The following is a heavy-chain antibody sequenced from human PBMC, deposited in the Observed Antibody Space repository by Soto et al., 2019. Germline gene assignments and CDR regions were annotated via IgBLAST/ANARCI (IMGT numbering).Heavy chain of an antibody. D-gene: IGHD1-1*01. V-gene: IGHV3-21*01. CDR2: ISSSSSYI. CDR1: VFTFRIYS. J-gene: IGHJ4*02. CDR3: ARRGVPTTSYGDY. Sequence: PGGSMRLSCSASVFTFRIYSMNWVRQAPGKGLEWVSSISSSSSYIYYADSVKGRFTISRDNAKNSLYLQMNSLRAEDTAVYYCARRGVPTTSYGDYWCQGTPGTVSA.